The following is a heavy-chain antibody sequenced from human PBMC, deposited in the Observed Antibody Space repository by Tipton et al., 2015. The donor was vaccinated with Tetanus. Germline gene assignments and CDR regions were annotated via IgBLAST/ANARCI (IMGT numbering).Heavy chain of an antibody. CDR2: IYYSGST. J-gene: IGHJ3*02. Sequence: TLSLTCTVSGGSISSGGYYWSWIRQHPGKGLEWIGYIYYSGSTYYNPSLKSRVTISVDTSKNQFSLKLSSVTAADTAVYYCARVSQFGGEPAAFDIWGQVTMVTVSS. CDR3: ARVSQFGGEPAAFDI. V-gene: IGHV4-31*03. CDR1: GGSISSGGYY. D-gene: IGHD3-10*01.